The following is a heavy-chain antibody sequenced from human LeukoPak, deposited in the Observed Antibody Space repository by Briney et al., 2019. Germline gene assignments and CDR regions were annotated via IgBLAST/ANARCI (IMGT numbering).Heavy chain of an antibody. V-gene: IGHV3-66*01. J-gene: IGHJ4*02. CDR2: IYSGGST. CDR3: ARSSGWYNY. CDR1: GFTFSSYA. Sequence: GGSLRLSCAASGFTFSSYAMSWVRQAPGKGLEWVSVIYSGGSTYYADSVKGRFTTSRDNSKNTLYLQMNSLRAEDTAVYYCARSSGWYNYWGQGTLVTVSS. D-gene: IGHD6-19*01.